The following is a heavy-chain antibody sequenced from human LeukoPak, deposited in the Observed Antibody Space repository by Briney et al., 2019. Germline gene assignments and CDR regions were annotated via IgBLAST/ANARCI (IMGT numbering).Heavy chain of an antibody. Sequence: ASVKVSCKASGYTFTSYAMHWVRQAPGQRLEWMGWINAGNGNTKYSQKFQGRVTITRDTSASTAYMELSSLRSEDTAVYYCARDLIPYGSGTYGMDVWGQGTTVTVSS. D-gene: IGHD3-10*01. CDR3: ARDLIPYGSGTYGMDV. J-gene: IGHJ6*02. CDR1: GYTFTSYA. V-gene: IGHV1-3*01. CDR2: INAGNGNT.